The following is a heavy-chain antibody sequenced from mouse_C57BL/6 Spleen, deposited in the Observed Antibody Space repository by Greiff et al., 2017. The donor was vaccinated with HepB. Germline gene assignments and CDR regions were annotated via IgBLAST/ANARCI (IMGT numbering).Heavy chain of an antibody. CDR1: GFTFSSYA. CDR2: ISDGGSYT. V-gene: IGHV5-4*01. Sequence: EVMLVESGGGLVKPGGSLKLSCAASGFTFSSYAMSWVRQTPEKRLEWVATISDGGSYTYYPDNVKGRFTISRDNAKNNLYLQMSHLKSEDTAMYYCARDRGSYYFDYWGQGTTLTVSS. CDR3: ARDRGSYYFDY. J-gene: IGHJ2*01.